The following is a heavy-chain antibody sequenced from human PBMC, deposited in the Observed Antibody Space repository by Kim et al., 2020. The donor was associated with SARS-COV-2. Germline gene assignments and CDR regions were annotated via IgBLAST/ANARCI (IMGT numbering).Heavy chain of an antibody. Sequence: YYTDSVRGRFTTSRENDKNSLYLQMNSLRAEDTAVYYCARGPNYSPFDYWGQGTLVTVSS. D-gene: IGHD4-4*01. J-gene: IGHJ4*02. V-gene: IGHV3-48*03. CDR3: ARGPNYSPFDY.